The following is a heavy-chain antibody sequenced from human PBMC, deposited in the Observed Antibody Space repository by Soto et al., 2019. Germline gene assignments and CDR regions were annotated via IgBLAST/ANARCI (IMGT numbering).Heavy chain of an antibody. CDR2: INPSGGST. CDR1: GYTFTSYY. J-gene: IGHJ6*02. CDR3: ARLLSGYDSVYYYYGMDV. Sequence: ASVKVSCKASGYTFTSYYMHWVLQAPGQGLEWMGIINPSGGSTSYAQKFQGRVTMTRDTSTSTVYMELSSLRSEDTAVYYCARLLSGYDSVYYYYGMDVWGQGTTVTVSS. V-gene: IGHV1-46*01. D-gene: IGHD5-12*01.